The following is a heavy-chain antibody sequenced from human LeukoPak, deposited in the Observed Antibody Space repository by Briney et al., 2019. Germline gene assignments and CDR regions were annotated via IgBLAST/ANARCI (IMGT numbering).Heavy chain of an antibody. Sequence: GGSLRLSCAASGFTFSSYEMNWVRQAPGKGLDWVSYISGNGSPIYYADSVKGRFTISRDNSKNSLFLQLNSLRADDTAVYYCARDPEFSYGYYFDYWGQGTLVTVST. J-gene: IGHJ4*02. CDR3: ARDPEFSYGYYFDY. CDR2: ISGNGSPI. CDR1: GFTFSSYE. V-gene: IGHV3-48*03. D-gene: IGHD5-18*01.